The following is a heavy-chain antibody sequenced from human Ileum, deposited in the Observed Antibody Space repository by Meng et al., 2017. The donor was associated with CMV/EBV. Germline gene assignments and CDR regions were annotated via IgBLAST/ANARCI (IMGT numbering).Heavy chain of an antibody. D-gene: IGHD3-10*01. CDR2: VSPGGI. V-gene: IGHV4-4*07. Sequence: QVQLEESGPGLVKPSETLSPTCSVSGVSISNYYWTWIRQPAGKGLEFIGRVSPGGIEYNPSLISRVTMSLDTSRNQLSLNLNSVTAADTAVYYCARAAARGVPVDYWGQGILVTVSS. CDR1: GVSISNYY. J-gene: IGHJ4*02. CDR3: ARAAARGVPVDY.